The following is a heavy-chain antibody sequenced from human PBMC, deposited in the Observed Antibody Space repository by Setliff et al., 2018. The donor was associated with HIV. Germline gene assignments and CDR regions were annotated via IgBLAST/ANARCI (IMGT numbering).Heavy chain of an antibody. D-gene: IGHD2-2*01. CDR3: LLYCSGTSCHLPDV. CDR1: GFTFGDYA. J-gene: IGHJ6*02. Sequence: LRLSCTASGFTFGDYAMSWGRQAPGKGLEWVAFIRTKALGGTTEHAASVRGRFTISRDDSKSLAYLQMNSLKTEDTAVYYCLLYCSGTSCHLPDVWGQGTTVTVSS. CDR2: IRTKALGGTT. V-gene: IGHV3-49*04.